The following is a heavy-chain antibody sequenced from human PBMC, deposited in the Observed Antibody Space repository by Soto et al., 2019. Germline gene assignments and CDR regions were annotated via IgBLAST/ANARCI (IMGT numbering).Heavy chain of an antibody. J-gene: IGHJ4*02. CDR1: GGTFSSYA. CDR3: ARGYYDSSGYYTPLYFDY. Sequence: GASVKVSCKASGGTFSSYAISWVRQAPGQGLEWMGGIIPIFGTANYAQKFQGRVTITADESTSTVYMELSSLRSEDTAVYYCARGYYDSSGYYTPLYFDYWGQGTLVTVAS. CDR2: IIPIFGTA. D-gene: IGHD3-22*01. V-gene: IGHV1-69*13.